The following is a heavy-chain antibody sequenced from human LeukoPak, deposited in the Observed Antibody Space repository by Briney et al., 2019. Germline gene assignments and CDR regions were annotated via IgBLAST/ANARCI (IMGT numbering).Heavy chain of an antibody. Sequence: SETLSLTCTVSGGSVSSGSYYWSRIRQPPGKGLGWIGYIYYSGSTNYNPSLKSRVTISVDTSKNQFSLKLSSVTAADTAVYYCARDCSYYYGSGSYYDWVYWGQGTLVTVSS. V-gene: IGHV4-61*01. CDR1: GGSVSSGSYY. CDR3: ARDCSYYYGSGSYYDWVY. D-gene: IGHD3-10*01. J-gene: IGHJ4*02. CDR2: IYYSGST.